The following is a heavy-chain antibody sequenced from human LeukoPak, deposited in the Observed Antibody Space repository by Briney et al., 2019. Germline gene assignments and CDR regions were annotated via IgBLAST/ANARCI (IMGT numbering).Heavy chain of an antibody. J-gene: IGHJ5*02. CDR2: IYYSGST. V-gene: IGHV4-59*01. D-gene: IGHD6-19*01. Sequence: SETLSLTCPLSGGSIGSYYWGWIRQPPGKVLEWIGYIYYSGSTNYNPSLKSRVTISVDTSKNQFSLKLSSVTAADTAVYYCARGQWLVWDNWFDPWGQGTLVTVSS. CDR3: ARGQWLVWDNWFDP. CDR1: GGSIGSYY.